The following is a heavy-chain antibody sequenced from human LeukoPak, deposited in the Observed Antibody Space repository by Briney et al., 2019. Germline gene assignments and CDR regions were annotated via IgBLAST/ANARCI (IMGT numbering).Heavy chain of an antibody. CDR3: ARETPGGNSP. V-gene: IGHV4-34*01. D-gene: IGHD4-23*01. CDR1: GGSFSGYY. Sequence: SETLSLTCAVYGGSFSGYYWSWIRQPPGKGLEWIGEINHSGSTNYNPSPKSRVTISVGTSKNQFSLKLSSVTAADTAVYYCARETPGGNSPWGQGTLVTVSS. CDR2: INHSGST. J-gene: IGHJ5*02.